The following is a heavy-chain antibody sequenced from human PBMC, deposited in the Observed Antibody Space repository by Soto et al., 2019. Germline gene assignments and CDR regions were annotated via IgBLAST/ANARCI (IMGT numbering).Heavy chain of an antibody. J-gene: IGHJ4*02. CDR3: ATDLPFGLWLAS. D-gene: IGHD6-19*01. Sequence: ASVKVSCKASGYTFTNYAMHWGRQAPGQRLEWRGWINGGNGDTTYSQTFQGRVTITRDTSASTAHMELTRLRSEDTAVYYCATDLPFGLWLASWGQGTQVTVSS. V-gene: IGHV1-3*01. CDR2: INGGNGDT. CDR1: GYTFTNYA.